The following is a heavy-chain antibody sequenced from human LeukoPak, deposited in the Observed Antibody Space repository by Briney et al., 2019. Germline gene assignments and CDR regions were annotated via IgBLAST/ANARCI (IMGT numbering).Heavy chain of an antibody. CDR2: IIPIFGTA. CDR3: ARGADGYYGSGLDYYYYGMDV. V-gene: IGHV1-69*01. CDR1: GGTFSSYA. D-gene: IGHD3-10*01. J-gene: IGHJ6*04. Sequence: SVKVSCKASGGTFSSYAISWVRQAPGQGLEWKGGIIPIFGTANYAQKFQGRVTITADESTSTAYMELSSLRSEDTAVYYWARGADGYYGSGLDYYYYGMDVWGKGTTVTVSS.